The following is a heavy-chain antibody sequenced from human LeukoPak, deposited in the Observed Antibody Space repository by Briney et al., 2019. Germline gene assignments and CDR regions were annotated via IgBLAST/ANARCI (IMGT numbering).Heavy chain of an antibody. J-gene: IGHJ6*02. CDR2: IWYDGSNK. CDR1: GFTFSSYG. V-gene: IGHV3-33*01. Sequence: GGSLRLSCAASGFTFSSYGMHWVRQAPGKGLEWVAVIWYDGSNKYYADSVKGRFTISRDNSKNTLYLQMNSLRAEDTAVYYCARETSYYYGSGSHYGMDVWGQGTTVTVSS. CDR3: ARETSYYYGSGSHYGMDV. D-gene: IGHD3-10*01.